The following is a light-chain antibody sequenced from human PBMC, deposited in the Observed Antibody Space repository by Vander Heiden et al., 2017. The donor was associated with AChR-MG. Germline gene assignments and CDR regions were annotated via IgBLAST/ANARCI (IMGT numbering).Light chain of an antibody. Sequence: EIVMTQSPATLSVSPGERATLFCRASQSVSGDIAWYQQKPGQAPRLLIYGASTRATTIPARFSGSGSGREFTLTISSLQSEDFAVYYCQQYDNWPRTFGQGTKLEIK. CDR3: QQYDNWPRT. CDR2: GAS. CDR1: QSVSGD. J-gene: IGKJ2*02. V-gene: IGKV3-15*01.